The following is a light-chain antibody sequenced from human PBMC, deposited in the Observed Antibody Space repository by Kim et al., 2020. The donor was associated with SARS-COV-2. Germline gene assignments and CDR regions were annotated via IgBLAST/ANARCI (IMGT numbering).Light chain of an antibody. Sequence: GQRVTISCSGRSSNIGINTVNWYQQVSGTVPKLLIHSNDQRPSEVPDRFSGSKYGTSASLAISGLQSEDEADYYCAAWDDSLGGDVFGTGTKVTVL. CDR2: SND. J-gene: IGLJ1*01. CDR1: SSNIGINT. V-gene: IGLV1-44*01. CDR3: AAWDDSLGGDV.